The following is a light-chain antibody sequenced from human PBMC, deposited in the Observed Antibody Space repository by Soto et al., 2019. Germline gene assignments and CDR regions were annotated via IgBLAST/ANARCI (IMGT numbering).Light chain of an antibody. CDR2: DVS. CDR1: SSDVGDYYY. CDR3: GSYTTSSTLV. Sequence: QSALTQPASVSGSPAQSITISCTATSSDVGDYYYVSWYQHHPGKAPKLMIYDVSNRPSGVSNRFSGSKSGNTASLTISGLQAEDEADYYCGSYTTSSTLVFGGGTKLTVL. V-gene: IGLV2-14*03. J-gene: IGLJ2*01.